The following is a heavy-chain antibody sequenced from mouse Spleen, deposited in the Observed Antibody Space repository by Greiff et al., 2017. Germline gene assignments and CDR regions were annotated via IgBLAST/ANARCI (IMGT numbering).Heavy chain of an antibody. D-gene: IGHD5-1*01. V-gene: IGHV1-64*01. CDR3: ARGRYLAWFAY. CDR2: IHPNSGST. CDR1: GYTFTSYW. Sequence: VQLQQPGAELVKPGASVKLSCKASGYTFTSYWMYWVKQRPGQGLEWIGMIHPNSGSTNYNEKFKSKATLTVDKSSSTAYMQLSSLTSEDSAVYYCARGRYLAWFAYWGQGTLVTVSA. J-gene: IGHJ3*01.